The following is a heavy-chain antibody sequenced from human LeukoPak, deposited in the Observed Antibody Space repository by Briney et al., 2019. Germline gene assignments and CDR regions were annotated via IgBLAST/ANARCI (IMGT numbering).Heavy chain of an antibody. CDR2: ISGSGGNT. CDR1: GFTFSSYA. J-gene: IGHJ5*02. D-gene: IGHD6-19*01. V-gene: IGHV3-23*01. Sequence: GGSQRLSCAASGFTFSSYAMNWVRQAPGKGLEWVSSISGSGGNTNYAGSVKGRFTISRDNSKNTLDLQMNSLRAEDTAVYYCARVAVPSTWWFDPWGQGTRSPSPQ. CDR3: ARVAVPSTWWFDP.